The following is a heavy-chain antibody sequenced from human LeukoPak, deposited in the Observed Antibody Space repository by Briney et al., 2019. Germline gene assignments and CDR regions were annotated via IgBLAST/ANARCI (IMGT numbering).Heavy chain of an antibody. CDR1: GFTFSSYS. CDR2: ISGSSSYI. J-gene: IGHJ4*02. V-gene: IGHV3-21*01. CDR3: GRSQNYNDSSGYSY. D-gene: IGHD3-22*01. Sequence: PGGSLRLSCAASGFTFSSYSMNWVRQAPGKGLEWVSSISGSSSYIYYADSVKGRFTISRDNAKKSLYLQMNSLRAEDTAVYYCGRSQNYNDSSGYSYWGQGTLVTVSS.